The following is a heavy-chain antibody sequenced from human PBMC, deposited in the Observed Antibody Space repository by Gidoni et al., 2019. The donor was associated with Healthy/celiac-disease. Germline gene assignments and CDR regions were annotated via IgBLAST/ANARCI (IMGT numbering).Heavy chain of an antibody. CDR2: ISSSSSYI. CDR1: GFTFSSYS. Sequence: EVQLVESGGGLVKPGGSLRLSCAASGFTFSSYSMNWVRQAPGKGLEWVSSISSSSSYIYYADSVKGRFTISRDNAKNSLYLQMNSLRAEDTAVYYCARDLHCSGGSCYDSWFDPWGQGTLVTVSS. D-gene: IGHD2-15*01. V-gene: IGHV3-21*01. CDR3: ARDLHCSGGSCYDSWFDP. J-gene: IGHJ5*02.